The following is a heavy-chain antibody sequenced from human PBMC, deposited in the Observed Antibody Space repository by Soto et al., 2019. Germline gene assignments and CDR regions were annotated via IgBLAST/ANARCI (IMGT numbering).Heavy chain of an antibody. V-gene: IGHV3-30*18. CDR3: AKVEERWDRTLHYDS. J-gene: IGHJ4*02. D-gene: IGHD1-26*01. CDR1: GFTFSSYA. CDR2: ISYDGPNQ. Sequence: QVQLVESGGGVVQPGRSLRLSCAASGFTFSSYAMHWVRQAPGKGLEWVAAISYDGPNQYYGDSVKGRFTISRDNSRNMLYLQMDSLRDEDTARYYFAKVEERWDRTLHYDSWGQGTLVTVSS.